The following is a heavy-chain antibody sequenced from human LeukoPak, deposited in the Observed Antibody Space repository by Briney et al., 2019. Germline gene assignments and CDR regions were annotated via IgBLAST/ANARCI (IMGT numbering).Heavy chain of an antibody. CDR3: ARVLRSSSSWHDAFDI. Sequence: SETLSLTCAVYGGSFSGYYWSWIRQPPGKGLEWIGEINHSGSTNYNPSLKSRVTISVDTSKNQFSLKLSSVTAADTAVYYCARVLRSSSSWHDAFDIWGQGTMVTVSS. J-gene: IGHJ3*02. CDR1: GGSFSGYY. D-gene: IGHD6-13*01. V-gene: IGHV4-34*01. CDR2: INHSGST.